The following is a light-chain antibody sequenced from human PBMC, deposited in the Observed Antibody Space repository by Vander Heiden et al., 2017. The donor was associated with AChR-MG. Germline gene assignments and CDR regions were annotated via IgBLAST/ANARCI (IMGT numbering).Light chain of an antibody. Sequence: QSVLPQTPSASGTPGQRVTISCSGSRSNVGSNYVYWYQQLPGTAPKLLIYMNNQRSSGVPDRFSGSKSGTSASLAISGLRSEDEADYHCAAWDDSLSGVVFGGGTKLTVL. J-gene: IGLJ2*01. CDR1: RSNVGSNY. V-gene: IGLV1-47*01. CDR3: AAWDDSLSGVV. CDR2: MNN.